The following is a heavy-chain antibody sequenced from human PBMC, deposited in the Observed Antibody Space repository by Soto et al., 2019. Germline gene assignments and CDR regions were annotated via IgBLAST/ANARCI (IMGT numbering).Heavy chain of an antibody. CDR3: ASDNGDGTFDF. CDR2: INAVYGNT. V-gene: IGHV1-3*01. Sequence: GDSGQACFEAYVYTFTCYGIRWVRQAPGQSLEWMGWINAVYGNTKSSQKFQDRVTISRDTSASTAYMELTSPRSEDTAVYYCASDNGDGTFDFWGKGTLFTVSS. J-gene: IGHJ4*02. D-gene: IGHD1-1*01. CDR1: VYTFTCYG.